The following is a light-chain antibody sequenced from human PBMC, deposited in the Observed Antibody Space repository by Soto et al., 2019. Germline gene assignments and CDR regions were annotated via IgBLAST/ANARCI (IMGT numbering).Light chain of an antibody. J-gene: IGKJ2*01. CDR2: GAS. CDR3: QQYSTLPHT. CDR1: ESIYNNY. V-gene: IGKV3-20*01. Sequence: VLTQSPVTLSSAPRERVTLSARATESIYNNYFAWYQQKPGQSPRLLIYGASNRATDIPDRFSGSGSGTDFTLTISRLEPEDFVVYYCQQYSTLPHTFGQGTKLEVK.